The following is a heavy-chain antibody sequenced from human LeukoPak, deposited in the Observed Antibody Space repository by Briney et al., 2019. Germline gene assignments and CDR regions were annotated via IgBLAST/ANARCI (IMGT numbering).Heavy chain of an antibody. V-gene: IGHV1-2*02. CDR2: INPNSGGT. CDR3: ARDTWELLHWFDP. J-gene: IGHJ5*02. D-gene: IGHD1-26*01. Sequence: GASVKVSCKASGYTFTDYYMHWVRQAPGEGLEWMGWINPNSGGTNYAQKFQGRVTMTRDTSISTAYMELSRLRSDDTAVYYCARDTWELLHWFDPWGQGTLVTVSS. CDR1: GYTFTDYY.